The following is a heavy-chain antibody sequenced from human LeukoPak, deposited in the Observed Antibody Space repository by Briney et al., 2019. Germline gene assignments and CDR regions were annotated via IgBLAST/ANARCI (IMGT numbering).Heavy chain of an antibody. CDR1: GFSFDDYA. J-gene: IGHJ4*02. CDR2: ISSDGSNT. Sequence: GGSLRLSCVATGFSFDDYAMHWVRQAPGKGLVWVSRISSDGSNTIYADSVKGRFTISRDNAKNTLYLQMNSLRAEDTAVYYCARDVNGDYDYWGQGTLVTVSS. CDR3: ARDVNGDYDY. D-gene: IGHD4-17*01. V-gene: IGHV3-74*01.